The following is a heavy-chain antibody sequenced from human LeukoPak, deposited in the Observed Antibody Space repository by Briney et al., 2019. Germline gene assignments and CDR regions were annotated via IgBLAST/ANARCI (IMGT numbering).Heavy chain of an antibody. CDR3: ARDNGYCSGGSCPFDY. V-gene: IGHV3-66*01. Sequence: GGSLRLSCAASGFTFSGSAMHWVRQAPGKGLEWVSVIYSGGSTYYADSVKGRFTISRDNSKNTLYLQMNSLRAEDTAVYYCARDNGYCSGGSCPFDYWGQGTLVTVSS. CDR2: IYSGGST. J-gene: IGHJ4*02. D-gene: IGHD2-15*01. CDR1: GFTFSGSA.